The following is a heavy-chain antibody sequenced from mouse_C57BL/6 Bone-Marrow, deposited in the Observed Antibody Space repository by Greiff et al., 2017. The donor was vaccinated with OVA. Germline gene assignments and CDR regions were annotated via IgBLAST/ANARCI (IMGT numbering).Heavy chain of an antibody. D-gene: IGHD1-1*01. J-gene: IGHJ2*01. CDR3: ARKPYGSSFDY. V-gene: IGHV1-59*01. CDR2: IDPSDSYT. Sequence: VQLQQPGAELVRPGTSVKLSCKASGYTFTSYWMHWVKQRPGQGLEWIGVIDPSDSYTNYNQKFKGKATLTVDTSSSTAYMQLSSLTSEDSAVYYCARKPYGSSFDYWGQGTTLTVSS. CDR1: GYTFTSYW.